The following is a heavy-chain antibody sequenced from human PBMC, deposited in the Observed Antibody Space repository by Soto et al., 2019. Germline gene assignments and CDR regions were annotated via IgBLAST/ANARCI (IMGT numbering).Heavy chain of an antibody. CDR2: VYYSGST. D-gene: IGHD2-15*01. CDR1: GGSVRSGSYY. Sequence: SETLSLTCTVSGGSVRSGSYYWSWIRQPPGKGLEWIGFVYYSGSTNYNPSLKSRVTISLDTSKNQFSLKLSSVTAADTAVYYCASALYCSGGSCSFDPWGQGTLVTVSS. CDR3: ASALYCSGGSCSFDP. J-gene: IGHJ5*02. V-gene: IGHV4-61*01.